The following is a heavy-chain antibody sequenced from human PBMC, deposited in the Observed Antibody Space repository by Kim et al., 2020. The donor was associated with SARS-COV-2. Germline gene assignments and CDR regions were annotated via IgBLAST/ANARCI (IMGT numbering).Heavy chain of an antibody. Sequence: ASVKVSCKASGYTFSNFAMHWVRQAPGQRPEWMGWINTDNGDTKYSQKLQGRVTITRDTSASTAYMEVSSLTSEDTAVYYCARDRARSSSWGFDYWGQGTLVTVSS. V-gene: IGHV1-3*04. CDR1: GYTFSNFA. D-gene: IGHD2-2*01. CDR3: ARDRARSSSWGFDY. CDR2: INTDNGDT. J-gene: IGHJ4*02.